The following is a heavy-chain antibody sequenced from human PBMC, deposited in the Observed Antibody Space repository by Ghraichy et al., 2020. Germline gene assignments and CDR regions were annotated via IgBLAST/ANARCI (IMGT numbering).Heavy chain of an antibody. Sequence: GGSLRLSCAASGFNFRSYCLHWVRQAPGKGLEWVSSITSGGAYISYADSVKGRFTISRDDARTSLYLQLTSLRAEDTAVYYCGSSGTSCFLPRVDYWGQGTLVTVSS. CDR2: ITSGGAYI. CDR3: GSSGTSCFLPRVDY. J-gene: IGHJ4*02. CDR1: GFNFRSYC. V-gene: IGHV3-21*01. D-gene: IGHD2-2*01.